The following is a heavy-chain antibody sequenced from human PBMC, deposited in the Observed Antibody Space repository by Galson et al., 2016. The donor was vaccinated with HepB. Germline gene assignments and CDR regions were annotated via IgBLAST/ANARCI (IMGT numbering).Heavy chain of an antibody. J-gene: IGHJ6*02. V-gene: IGHV2-26*01. D-gene: IGHD2-2*01. CDR1: GFSLTNPRMG. CDR3: AHLYCSSASCYAAYYYYFGMGV. Sequence: PALVKPTQTLTLTCAVSGFSLTNPRMGVSWIRQPPGKALEWLAHISSNDEKSYSTSLKNRLTISKDTSKSQVALTMTNMDPVDTATYYCAHLYCSSASCYAAYYYYFGMGVWGQGTTVTVSS. CDR2: ISSNDEK.